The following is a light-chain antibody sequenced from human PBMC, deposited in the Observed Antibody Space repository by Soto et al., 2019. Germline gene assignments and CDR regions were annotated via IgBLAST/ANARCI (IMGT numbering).Light chain of an antibody. Sequence: QSALTQSASVSGSPGQSITICCTGTSSDVGGYNYVSWYQQHPGKAPKLIIYDVSNRPSGVSTRFSGSKSGNTASLTISGLQAEDEADYSCSSYTSTNSGVFGGGTQLTVL. CDR1: SSDVGGYNY. CDR3: SSYTSTNSGV. CDR2: DVS. V-gene: IGLV2-14*01. J-gene: IGLJ3*02.